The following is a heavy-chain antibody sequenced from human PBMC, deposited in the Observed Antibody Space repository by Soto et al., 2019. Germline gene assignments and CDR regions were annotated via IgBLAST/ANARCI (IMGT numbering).Heavy chain of an antibody. J-gene: IGHJ6*02. D-gene: IGHD5-18*01. V-gene: IGHV1-46*01. CDR3: ARSRTAMVSYYYYYGMDV. CDR2: INPSGGST. Sequence: GASVKVSCKASGYTFTSYYMHWVRQAPGQGLEWMGIINPSGGSTSYAQKFQGRVTITADESTSTAYMELSSLRSEDTAVYYCARSRTAMVSYYYYYGMDVWGQGTTVTVSS. CDR1: GYTFTSYY.